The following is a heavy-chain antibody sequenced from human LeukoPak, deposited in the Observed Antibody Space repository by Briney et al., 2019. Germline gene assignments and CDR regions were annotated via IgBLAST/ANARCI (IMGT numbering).Heavy chain of an antibody. Sequence: GGSLRLSCAASGFTFSSYAMSWVRQAPGKGLEWVSAISGSGGSTYYADSVKGRFTISRDNSKNTLYLQMNSLRAEVTAVYYCAKTGSSGYYYGRYYYYGMDVWGQGTTVTVSS. V-gene: IGHV3-23*01. CDR3: AKTGSSGYYYGRYYYYGMDV. J-gene: IGHJ6*02. CDR2: ISGSGGST. D-gene: IGHD3-22*01. CDR1: GFTFSSYA.